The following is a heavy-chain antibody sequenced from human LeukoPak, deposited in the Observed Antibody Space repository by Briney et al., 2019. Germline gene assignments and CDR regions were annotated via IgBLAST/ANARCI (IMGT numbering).Heavy chain of an antibody. D-gene: IGHD1-7*01. CDR3: ARQPNWNWDRNWFDP. Sequence: SETLSLTCAVYGGSFSGYYWSWIRQPPGKGLEWIGEINHSGSTNYNPSLKSRVTISVDTSKNQSSLKLSSVTAADTAVYYCARQPNWNWDRNWFDPWGQGTLVTVSS. CDR1: GGSFSGYY. CDR2: INHSGST. J-gene: IGHJ5*02. V-gene: IGHV4-34*01.